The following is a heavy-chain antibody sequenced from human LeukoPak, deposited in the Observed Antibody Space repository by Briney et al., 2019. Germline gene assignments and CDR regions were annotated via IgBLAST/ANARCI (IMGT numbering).Heavy chain of an antibody. D-gene: IGHD3-10*01. V-gene: IGHV3-23*01. CDR2: ISGNGGST. CDR3: AKVPYGSGSYYFDY. J-gene: IGHJ4*02. Sequence: GGTLRLSCAASGFTFSSYGMSWVRQAPGKGLEWVSAISGNGGSTYYADSVKGRFTISRDNSKNTLYLQMNSLRAEDTAVYYCAKVPYGSGSYYFDYWGQGTLDTVSS. CDR1: GFTFSSYG.